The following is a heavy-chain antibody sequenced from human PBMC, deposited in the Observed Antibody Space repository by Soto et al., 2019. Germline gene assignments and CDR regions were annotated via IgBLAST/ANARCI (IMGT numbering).Heavy chain of an antibody. CDR1: GFTFSSYA. Sequence: PGGSLRLSYAASGFTFSSYAMSWVRQAPGKGLEWVSAISGSGGSTYYADSVKGRFTISRDNSKNTLYLQMNSLRAEDTAVYYCARFRYYYDSSGYYPAYWGQGTLVTVSS. D-gene: IGHD3-22*01. J-gene: IGHJ4*02. CDR3: ARFRYYYDSSGYYPAY. CDR2: ISGSGGST. V-gene: IGHV3-23*01.